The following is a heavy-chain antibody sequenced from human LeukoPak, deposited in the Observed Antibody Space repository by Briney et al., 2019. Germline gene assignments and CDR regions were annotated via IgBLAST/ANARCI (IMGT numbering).Heavy chain of an antibody. J-gene: IGHJ4*02. D-gene: IGHD6-13*01. V-gene: IGHV4-4*07. CDR1: GGSISGHY. Sequence: SETLSLTCTVSGGSISGHYWSWLRQPAGKGLEWIGHIYSDGSFNYSPSHKSRDTMSVDTSKNQFSLRLSSVTAADTAVFYCARGPAASGYFDFWDQGTLVTVSS. CDR2: IYSDGSF. CDR3: ARGPAASGYFDF.